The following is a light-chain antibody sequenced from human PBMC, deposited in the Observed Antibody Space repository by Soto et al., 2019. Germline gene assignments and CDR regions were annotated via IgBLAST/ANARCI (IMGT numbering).Light chain of an antibody. Sequence: DIQMTQSPSSLSASVGDRVTITCRASQTISTYLNSYQRKPGKAPKLLIHAASSLQSGVTSRFSGSGSGTDFTLTISSLQPEDFATYYCQQSYRTPLTFGPGTKVDIK. CDR2: AAS. CDR1: QTISTY. J-gene: IGKJ3*01. V-gene: IGKV1-39*01. CDR3: QQSYRTPLT.